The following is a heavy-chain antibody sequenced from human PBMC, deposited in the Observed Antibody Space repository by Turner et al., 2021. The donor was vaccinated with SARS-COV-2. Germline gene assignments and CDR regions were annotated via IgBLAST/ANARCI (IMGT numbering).Heavy chain of an antibody. D-gene: IGHD3-16*01. V-gene: IGHV3-30*03. Sequence: QVQLVESGGGVVQPGRSLRLSCAASGFTFSSYGMHWVRQAPGKGLEWVAVISYDGSNKYYADSVKGRFTISRDNSKNTLYLQMNSLRTEDTAVYYCARGLGCNYYYMDVWGKGTTVTVSS. CDR3: ARGLGCNYYYMDV. CDR1: GFTFSSYG. CDR2: ISYDGSNK. J-gene: IGHJ6*03.